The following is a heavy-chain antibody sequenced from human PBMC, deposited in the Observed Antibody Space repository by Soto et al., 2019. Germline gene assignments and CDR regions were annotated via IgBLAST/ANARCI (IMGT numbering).Heavy chain of an antibody. CDR3: PTDAPEETYYSSGRDV. CDR2: IKSKTDGGTT. J-gene: IGHJ6*04. Sequence: PGGSLRLSCAASGFTFSNAWMNWVRQAPGKGLEWVGRIKSKTDGGTTDYAAPVKGRFTISRDDSKNTLYLQMNSLKTEDTAVYYCPTDAPEETYYSSGRDVWGKGTPVTVPS. CDR1: GFTFSNAW. V-gene: IGHV3-15*07.